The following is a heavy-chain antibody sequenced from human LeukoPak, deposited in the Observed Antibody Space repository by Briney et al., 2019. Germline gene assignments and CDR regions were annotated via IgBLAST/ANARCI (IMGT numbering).Heavy chain of an antibody. Sequence: ASVKVSCKASGYTFTSYGISWVRQAPGQGLEWMGWISAYNGNTNYAQKLQGRVTTTTDTSTSTAYMELRSLRSDDTAVYYCARLGEGIYGSGSSSWYFDYWGQGTLVTVSS. J-gene: IGHJ4*02. CDR3: ARLGEGIYGSGSSSWYFDY. CDR2: ISAYNGNT. V-gene: IGHV1-18*04. CDR1: GYTFTSYG. D-gene: IGHD3-10*01.